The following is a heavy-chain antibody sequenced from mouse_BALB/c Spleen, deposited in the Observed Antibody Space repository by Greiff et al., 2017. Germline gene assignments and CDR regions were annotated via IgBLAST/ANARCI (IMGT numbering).Heavy chain of an antibody. CDR1: GFSLSTSGMG. D-gene: IGHD1-1*01. CDR3: ARSRYYYGSSNYAMDY. V-gene: IGHV8-12*01. Sequence: QVTLKESGPGILQPSQTLSLTCSFSGFSLSTSGMGVSWIRQPSGKGLEWLAHIYWDDDKRYNPTLKSRLTITKDTSRNQVFLKITSVDTADTATYYCARSRYYYGSSNYAMDYWGQGTSGTVSS. CDR2: IYWDDDK. J-gene: IGHJ4*01.